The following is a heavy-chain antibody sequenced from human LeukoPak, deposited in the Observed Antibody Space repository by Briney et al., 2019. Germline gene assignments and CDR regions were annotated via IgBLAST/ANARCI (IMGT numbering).Heavy chain of an antibody. J-gene: IGHJ3*02. CDR3: ARTVEMATAFDI. D-gene: IGHD5-24*01. CDR2: INHSGST. V-gene: IGHV4-34*01. CDR1: GGSFSGYY. Sequence: SETLSLTCAVYGGSFSGYYWSWIRQSPGKGLEWIGEINHSGSTNYNPSLKSRVTISVDTSKNQFSLKLSSVTAADTAVYYCARTVEMATAFDIWGQGTMVTVSS.